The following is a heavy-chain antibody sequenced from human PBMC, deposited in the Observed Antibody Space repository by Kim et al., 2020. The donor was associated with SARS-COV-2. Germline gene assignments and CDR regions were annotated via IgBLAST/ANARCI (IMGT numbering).Heavy chain of an antibody. CDR3: ARDQITMVRGVIISLYYYYGMDV. CDR2: ISAYNGNT. D-gene: IGHD3-10*01. CDR1: GYTFTSYG. V-gene: IGHV1-18*04. Sequence: ASVKVSCKASGYTFTSYGISWVRQAPGQGLEWMGWISAYNGNTNYAQKLQGRVTMTTDTSTSTAYMELRSLRSDDTAVYYCARDQITMVRGVIISLYYYYGMDVWGQGTTVTVSS. J-gene: IGHJ6*02.